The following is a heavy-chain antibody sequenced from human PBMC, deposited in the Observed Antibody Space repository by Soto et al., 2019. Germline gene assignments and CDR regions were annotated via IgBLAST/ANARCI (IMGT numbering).Heavy chain of an antibody. Sequence: SVTLSLTCTVSGGSISSYYWSWIRQPPGKGLEWIGYSYYSGSTNYNPSLQSRVTISVDTSKNQFSLKLSSVTAADTAVYYCARQQWLVLNAFDIWGKGTMVTVSS. CDR1: GGSISSYY. CDR3: ARQQWLVLNAFDI. V-gene: IGHV4-59*01. D-gene: IGHD6-19*01. J-gene: IGHJ3*02. CDR2: SYYSGST.